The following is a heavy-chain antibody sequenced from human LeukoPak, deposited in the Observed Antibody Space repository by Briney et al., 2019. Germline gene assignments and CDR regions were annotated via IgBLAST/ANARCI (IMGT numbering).Heavy chain of an antibody. V-gene: IGHV1-2*02. CDR3: ARDYSGSFYYDY. J-gene: IGHJ4*02. CDR1: GYTFTGYY. D-gene: IGHD1-26*01. CDR2: INPNTGGT. Sequence: ASVKVSCKTSGYTFTGYYIHWVRQAPGQGLEWMGWINPNTGGTNYAQKFQGRVTMTRDTSFSTAHMELSSLISDDTALYYCARDYSGSFYYDYWGQGTLVTVSS.